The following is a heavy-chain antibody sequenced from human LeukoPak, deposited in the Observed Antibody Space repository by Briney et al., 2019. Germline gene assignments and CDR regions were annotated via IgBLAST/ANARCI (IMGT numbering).Heavy chain of an antibody. V-gene: IGHV4-34*01. CDR1: GGSFSGYY. Sequence: SETLSLTCAVYGGSFSGYYWSWIRQPPGKGLEWIGEINHSGSTNYNPSLKSRVTISVDTSKHQFSLKLSSVTAADTAVYYCAREGCSSTSCYTNFDYWGQGTLVTVSS. J-gene: IGHJ4*02. CDR3: AREGCSSTSCYTNFDY. D-gene: IGHD2-2*02. CDR2: INHSGST.